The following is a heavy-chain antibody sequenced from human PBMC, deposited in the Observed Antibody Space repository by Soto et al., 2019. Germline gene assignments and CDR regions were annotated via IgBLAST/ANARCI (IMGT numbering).Heavy chain of an antibody. CDR1: GGSLSSGGYS. CDR3: ARGITMIVVPMGDWFDP. Sequence: SVTLSLTCGVSGGSLSSGGYSWSWLRQPPGKGLEWIGYIYHSGSTYYNPSLKSRVTISVDTSKNQFSLKLSSVTAADTAVYYCARGITMIVVPMGDWFDPWGQGTLVTVPQ. CDR2: IYHSGST. V-gene: IGHV4-30-2*01. J-gene: IGHJ5*02. D-gene: IGHD3-22*01.